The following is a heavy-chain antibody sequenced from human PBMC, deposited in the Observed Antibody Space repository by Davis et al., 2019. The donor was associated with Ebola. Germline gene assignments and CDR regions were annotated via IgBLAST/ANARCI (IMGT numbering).Heavy chain of an antibody. J-gene: IGHJ5*02. Sequence: SVKVSCKASGGTFSSYAISWVRQAPGQGLEWMGGIIPIFGTANYAQKFQGRVTITADESTSTAYMELSSLRSEDTAVYYCARDPPGSGSPPFSVDPWGQGTLVTVSS. CDR3: ARDPPGSGSPPFSVDP. D-gene: IGHD3-10*01. V-gene: IGHV1-69*13. CDR2: IIPIFGTA. CDR1: GGTFSSYA.